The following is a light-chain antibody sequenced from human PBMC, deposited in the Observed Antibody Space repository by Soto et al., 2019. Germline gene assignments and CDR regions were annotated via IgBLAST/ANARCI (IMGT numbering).Light chain of an antibody. J-gene: IGKJ1*01. Sequence: DIQMTQSPSSLSASVGDRVTITCQASQDINNYLNWYQQKPGKAPKLLIYDASNLETGVPSRFSGSGSGTDFTFTISSLQPEDIETYYCQQYENLPRTFGQGTKVEIK. CDR2: DAS. CDR3: QQYENLPRT. V-gene: IGKV1-33*01. CDR1: QDINNY.